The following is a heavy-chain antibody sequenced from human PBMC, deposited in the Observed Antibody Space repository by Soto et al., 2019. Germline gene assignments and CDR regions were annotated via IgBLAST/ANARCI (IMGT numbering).Heavy chain of an antibody. CDR3: ARGPRPSSAGTGAY. D-gene: IGHD1-1*01. CDR1: GFDSSYYL. Sequence: PGGSLRRSCALSGFDSSYYLIQWFRQSPGKGLEWVSRIDPDGTTTNYADSVKGRFSVSRDNAKKTIYLQMNSLTADDTALYYCARGPRPSSAGTGAYWGQGTLVTVSS. J-gene: IGHJ1*01. V-gene: IGHV3-74*01. CDR2: IDPDGTTT.